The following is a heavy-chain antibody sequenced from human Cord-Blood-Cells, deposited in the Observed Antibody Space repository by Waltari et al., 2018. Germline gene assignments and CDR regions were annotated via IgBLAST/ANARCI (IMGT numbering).Heavy chain of an antibody. Sequence: EVQLVESGGGLGKPGGSLRLSCAASGFTFSSYSMNWVRQAPGEGLALVSSINSSSSYIYYADSVKGRFTISRDNAKNSLYLQMNSLRAEDTAVYYCATTTRAGFDYWGQGTLVTVSS. CDR1: GFTFSSYS. CDR3: ATTTRAGFDY. J-gene: IGHJ4*02. V-gene: IGHV3-21*01. CDR2: INSSSSYI. D-gene: IGHD1-7*01.